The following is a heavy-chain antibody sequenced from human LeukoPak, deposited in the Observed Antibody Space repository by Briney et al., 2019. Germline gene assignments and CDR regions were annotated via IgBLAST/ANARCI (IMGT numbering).Heavy chain of an antibody. Sequence: SETLSLTCTVSGGSISSGSYYWSWIRQPAGKGLEWIGRIYTSGSTNYNPSLKSRVTISVDTSKNQFSLKLSSVTAADTAVYYCARGGRGGYCSSTSCSDYWGQGTLVTVSS. V-gene: IGHV4-61*02. CDR2: IYTSGST. J-gene: IGHJ4*02. CDR3: ARGGRGGYCSSTSCSDY. D-gene: IGHD2-2*01. CDR1: GGSISSGSYY.